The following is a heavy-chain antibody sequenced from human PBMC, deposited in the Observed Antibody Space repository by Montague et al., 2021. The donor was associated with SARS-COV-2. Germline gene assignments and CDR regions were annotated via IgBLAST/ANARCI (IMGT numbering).Heavy chain of an antibody. J-gene: IGHJ4*02. Sequence: SETLSLTCTVSGGSVNSTNWWSWVRQPPGKGLEWIAEVYRTGGTMFNPLFGSRVTLSIDRSKNLFSLNLSSVTVADTAVYYCARTGAYDHFDYWGPGTLVIVSS. CDR3: ARTGAYDHFDY. CDR1: GGSVNSTNW. D-gene: IGHD5-12*01. CDR2: VYRTGGT. V-gene: IGHV4-4*02.